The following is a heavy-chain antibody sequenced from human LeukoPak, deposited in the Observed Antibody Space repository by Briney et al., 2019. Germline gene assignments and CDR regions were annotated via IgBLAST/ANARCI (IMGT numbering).Heavy chain of an antibody. CDR1: GGTFSSNA. CDR3: ARMNYDFWSTYPFYFDY. CDR2: TIPIFGTA. D-gene: IGHD3-3*01. V-gene: IGHV1-69*13. Sequence: GASVRVSCKASGGTFSSNAISWVRQAPGQGLEWMGGTIPIFGTANYAPKFQGRVTITADESTSTAYMELNSLRAEDTAVYYCARMNYDFWSTYPFYFDYWGQGTLVTVSS. J-gene: IGHJ4*02.